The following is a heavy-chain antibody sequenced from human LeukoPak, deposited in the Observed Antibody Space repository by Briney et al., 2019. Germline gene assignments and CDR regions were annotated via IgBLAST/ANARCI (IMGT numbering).Heavy chain of an antibody. D-gene: IGHD6-19*01. CDR1: ACTFSSYA. V-gene: IGHV1-69*13. CDR3: ARGGIAVASAFDI. J-gene: IGHJ3*02. CDR2: IIPIFGTA. Sequence: SVTVSCKASACTFSSYAISWVRQAPGQGLEWMGGIIPIFGTANYAQKFQGRVTITADESTSTAYMELSSLRSEDTAVYYCARGGIAVASAFDIWGQGTMVTVSS.